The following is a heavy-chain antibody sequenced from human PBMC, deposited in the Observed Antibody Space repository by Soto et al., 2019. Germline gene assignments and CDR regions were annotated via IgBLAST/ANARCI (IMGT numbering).Heavy chain of an antibody. J-gene: IGHJ5*02. V-gene: IGHV1-18*04. CDR3: ARGDSTGSPTGWFDP. CDR2: ISNYNGDT. Sequence: QVQLVQSGAEVKKPGASEQVSCKASGYTFTRYSINWVRQAPGQGLEWVGWISNYNGDTKYAQKFQGRVTLTTDTSTTTTYMDLRSLTSDDTAVYFCARGDSTGSPTGWFDPWGQGTLVTVSS. CDR1: GYTFTRYS. D-gene: IGHD6-19*01.